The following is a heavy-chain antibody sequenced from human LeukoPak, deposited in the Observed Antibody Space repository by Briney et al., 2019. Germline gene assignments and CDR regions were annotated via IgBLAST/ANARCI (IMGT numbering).Heavy chain of an antibody. CDR1: GFTFSSYG. D-gene: IGHD1/OR15-1a*01. J-gene: IGHJ4*02. CDR2: IRDDGSNK. CDR3: AKDYRTIGFDY. Sequence: GRSLRLSCAASGFTFSSYGMHWVRQAPGKGLEWVAFIRDDGSNKHYADSVKGRFTISRDNSKNTLYLQMNSLRAEDTALYYCAKDYRTIGFDYWGQGILVTVSS. V-gene: IGHV3-30*02.